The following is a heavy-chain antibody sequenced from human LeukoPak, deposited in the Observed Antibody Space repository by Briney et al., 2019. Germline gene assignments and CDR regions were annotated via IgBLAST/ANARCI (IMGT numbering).Heavy chain of an antibody. CDR3: ATYSSSWGHAFDI. J-gene: IGHJ3*02. V-gene: IGHV4-59*01. CDR1: GGSISSYY. CDR2: IYYSGST. Sequence: SETLSLTCTVSGGSISSYYWSWIRQPPGKGLEWIGYIYYSGSTNYNPSLKSRVTISVDTSKNQFSLKLSSVTAADTAVYYCATYSSSWGHAFDIWGQGTMVTVSS. D-gene: IGHD6-13*01.